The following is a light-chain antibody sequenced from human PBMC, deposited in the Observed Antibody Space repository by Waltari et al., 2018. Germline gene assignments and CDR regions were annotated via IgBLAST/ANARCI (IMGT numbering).Light chain of an antibody. J-gene: IGLJ2*01. CDR2: DVS. CDR3: ASYTSSNTVI. CDR1: NSDIGRYNY. Sequence: QSALTQPASVSGSAGQSIAISCSGTNSDIGRYNYVSWYQQHPGNAPRLILYDVSRWPSGVSKRFIGSKSGITASLAISGLQAEDEGDYFCASYTSSNTVIFGGGTRVTVL. V-gene: IGLV2-14*03.